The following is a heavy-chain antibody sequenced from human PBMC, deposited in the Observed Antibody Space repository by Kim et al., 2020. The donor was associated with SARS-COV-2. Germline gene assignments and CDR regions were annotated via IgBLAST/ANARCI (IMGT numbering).Heavy chain of an antibody. D-gene: IGHD6-13*01. CDR1: GFTFSSYW. J-gene: IGHJ4*02. V-gene: IGHV3-7*01. Sequence: LSLTCAASGFTFSSYWMSWVRQAPGKGLEWVANIKQDGSEKYYVDSVKGRFTISRDNAKNSLYLQMNSLRAEDTAVYYCARLGSSSWYFDYWGQGTLVTVSS. CDR2: IKQDGSEK. CDR3: ARLGSSSWYFDY.